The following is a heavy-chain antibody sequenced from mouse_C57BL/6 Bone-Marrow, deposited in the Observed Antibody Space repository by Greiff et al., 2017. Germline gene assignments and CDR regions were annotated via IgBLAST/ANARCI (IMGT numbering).Heavy chain of an antibody. V-gene: IGHV1-5*01. D-gene: IGHD3-2*02. CDR2: IYPGNSDT. Sequence: EVQLQQSGTVLARPGASVKMSCQTSGYTFTSYWMHWVKQRPGQGLEWIGAIYPGNSDTSYNQKFKGKATLTAVTSASTAYMELSSLTNEDSAVYYCTRGLRLRNYWGQGTTLTVSS. J-gene: IGHJ2*01. CDR1: GYTFTSYW. CDR3: TRGLRLRNY.